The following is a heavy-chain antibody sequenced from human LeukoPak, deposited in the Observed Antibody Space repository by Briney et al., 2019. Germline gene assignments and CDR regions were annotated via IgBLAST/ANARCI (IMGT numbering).Heavy chain of an antibody. J-gene: IGHJ6*04. CDR2: IYYSGST. Sequence: SEILSLTCTVSGGSFSSGSYYWSWLRQPPGKGLEWIGYIYYSGSTNYNPSLKSRVTISVDTSKNQFSLKLSSVTAADTAVYYCARWVLRYFDWLLYPYGMDVWGKGTTVTVSS. D-gene: IGHD3-9*01. CDR3: ARWVLRYFDWLLYPYGMDV. CDR1: GGSFSSGSYY. V-gene: IGHV4-61*01.